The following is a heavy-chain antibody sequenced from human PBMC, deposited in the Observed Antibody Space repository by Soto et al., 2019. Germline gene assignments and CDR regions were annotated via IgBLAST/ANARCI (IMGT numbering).Heavy chain of an antibody. CDR3: ARVGYCSSTSCYTLGMDV. J-gene: IGHJ6*02. CDR1: GYTFTSYA. Sequence: GASVKVSCKASGYTFTSYAMHRVRQAPGQRLEWMGWINAGNGNTKYSQKFQGRVTITRDTSASTAYMELSSLRSEDTAVYYCARVGYCSSTSCYTLGMDVWGQGTTVTVSS. V-gene: IGHV1-3*01. CDR2: INAGNGNT. D-gene: IGHD2-2*02.